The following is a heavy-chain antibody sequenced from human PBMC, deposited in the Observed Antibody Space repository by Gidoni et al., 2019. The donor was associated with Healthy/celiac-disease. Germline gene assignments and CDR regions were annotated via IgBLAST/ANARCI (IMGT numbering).Heavy chain of an antibody. CDR1: GFSPSTSGVG. CDR2: IYWNDDK. V-gene: IGHV2-5*01. CDR3: SHFFVVVPAAISWFDP. D-gene: IGHD2-2*02. Sequence: QITLKESGPTLVKPTQTLTLTCTVSGFSPSTSGVGVGWIRQPPGKALEWLALIYWNDDKRYSPSLKSRLTITKDTSKNQVVLTMTNMDPVDTATYYCSHFFVVVPAAISWFDPWGQGTLVTVSS. J-gene: IGHJ5*02.